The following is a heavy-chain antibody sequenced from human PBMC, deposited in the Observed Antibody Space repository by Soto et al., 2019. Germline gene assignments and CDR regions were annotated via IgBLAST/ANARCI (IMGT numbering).Heavy chain of an antibody. J-gene: IGHJ6*02. CDR1: GFTFSIFT. Sequence: EVQLVESGGGLVKPGGSLRLSCAASGFTFSIFTMNWVRQAPGKGLEWVSSFSSVSSYIYYADSVKGRFTISRDNAKNSLYLQMNSITAEDAAVYYCARGSGGLDVWGQGTTVTVSS. CDR2: FSSVSSYI. CDR3: ARGSGGLDV. V-gene: IGHV3-21*01. D-gene: IGHD3-10*01.